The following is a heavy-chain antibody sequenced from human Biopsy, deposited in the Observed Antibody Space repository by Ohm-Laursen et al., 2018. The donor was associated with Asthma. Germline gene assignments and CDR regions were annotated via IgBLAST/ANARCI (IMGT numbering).Heavy chain of an antibody. V-gene: IGHV5-51*01. CDR3: ARLAYGSGSFFDF. J-gene: IGHJ4*02. D-gene: IGHD3-10*01. Sequence: ESLRISCKVSGYIFTSYWIDWVRQMPGKGLEWMGIIFPGDSDTIYSPSFQGQVTISADKSISTAYLQWSSLKASDTAIYYCARLAYGSGSFFDFWGQGTLVTVAS. CDR1: GYIFTSYW. CDR2: IFPGDSDT.